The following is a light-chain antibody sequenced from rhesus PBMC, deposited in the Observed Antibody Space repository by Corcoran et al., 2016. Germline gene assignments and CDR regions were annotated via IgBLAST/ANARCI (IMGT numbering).Light chain of an antibody. CDR2: AAT. V-gene: IGKV1-28*02. J-gene: IGKJ2*01. CDR1: QGISSY. Sequence: DIQMTQSPSSLSASVGDTVTITCRASQGISSYLNWFQQKPGKAPKLLIDAATTLQSGVPSRFSGSGSCTDFTLTTSSVQPDDFATYYCQPYKRYPYSFGQGTKVEIK. CDR3: QPYKRYPYS.